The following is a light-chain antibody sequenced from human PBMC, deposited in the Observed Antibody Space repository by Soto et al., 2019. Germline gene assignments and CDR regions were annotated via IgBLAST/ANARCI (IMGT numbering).Light chain of an antibody. V-gene: IGKV1-27*01. Sequence: DIQMTQSPSSLSASVGDRVTITCRASQDIGTYVAWYQQKPGKAPELLIFSASTLRSGVSSRFSGTGSGTDFTLTISGLQPGDVASYYCQKFNIAPQFGQGTKVDIK. CDR2: SAS. CDR3: QKFNIAPQ. J-gene: IGKJ1*01. CDR1: QDIGTY.